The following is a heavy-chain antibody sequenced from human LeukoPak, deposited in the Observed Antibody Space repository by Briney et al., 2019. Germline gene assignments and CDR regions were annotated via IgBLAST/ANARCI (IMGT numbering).Heavy chain of an antibody. CDR3: AGGPGNSSGYAGWFDP. V-gene: IGHV4-34*01. CDR2: INHSRSY. CDR1: GGSFSGYY. Sequence: SVTLSLTCAVYGGSFSGYYWSWIRQAPGKGLEWIGSINHSRSYNYNPSLKSRVTISIARYQKQSLLKPTSVTAADTTVYYYAGGPGNSSGYAGWFDPWGQGTLVTV. J-gene: IGHJ5*02. D-gene: IGHD3-22*01.